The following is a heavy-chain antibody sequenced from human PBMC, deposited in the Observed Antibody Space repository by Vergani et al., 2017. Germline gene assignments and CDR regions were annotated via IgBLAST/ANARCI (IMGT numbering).Heavy chain of an antibody. V-gene: IGHV1-2*02. CDR3: ARVGTSSNRDYFDY. J-gene: IGHJ4*02. CDR2: INPNSGGT. Sequence: QVQLVQSGAEVKKPGASVKVSCKASGYTFTDYFMHWVRQAPGQGLEWMGWINPNSGGTNYAQKFQGRVTRTRETAISTAYMELSNLRSDDTAVYYCARVGTSSNRDYFDYWGQGTLVTVSS. CDR1: GYTFTDYF. D-gene: IGHD2-2*01.